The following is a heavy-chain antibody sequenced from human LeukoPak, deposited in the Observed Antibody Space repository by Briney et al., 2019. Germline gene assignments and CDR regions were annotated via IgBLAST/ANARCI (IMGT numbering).Heavy chain of an antibody. J-gene: IGHJ5*02. CDR1: GGSFSGYY. D-gene: IGHD6-13*01. V-gene: IGHV4-34*01. CDR3: AREANIATAIVWFDP. Sequence: SETLSLTCAVYGGSFSGYYWNWIRQPPGKGLEWIGEINHSGSTNYNPSLKSRVTISIDTSKNQFSLKLSSVTAADTAVYCCAREANIATAIVWFDPWGQGTLVTVSS. CDR2: INHSGST.